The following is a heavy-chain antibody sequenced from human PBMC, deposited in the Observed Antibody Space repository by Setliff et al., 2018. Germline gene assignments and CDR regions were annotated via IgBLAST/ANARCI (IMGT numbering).Heavy chain of an antibody. J-gene: IGHJ4*02. V-gene: IGHV1-18*01. CDR1: GYTFTNYG. Sequence: ASVKVSCKASGYTFTNYGINWVRQAPGQGLEWMGWINNYNFNANYPQKFLGRVTMTTDTSTSTAYMELRSLRSDDTAVYYCARINFYVSSGYYYASDYWGQGTLVTVSS. D-gene: IGHD3-22*01. CDR3: ARINFYVSSGYYYASDY. CDR2: INNYNFNA.